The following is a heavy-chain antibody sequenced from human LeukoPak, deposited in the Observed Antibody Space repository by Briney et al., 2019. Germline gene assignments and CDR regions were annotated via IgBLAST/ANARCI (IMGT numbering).Heavy chain of an antibody. D-gene: IGHD3-10*01. J-gene: IGHJ4*02. Sequence: GGSLRLSCAVSGFTVSSNYMSWVRQAPGEGLEWVSVIYSGGSTYYADSVKGRFTISRDNSKNTLYLQMNSLRAEDTAVYYCARGTTMVRVLDYWGQGTLVSVS. CDR3: ARGTTMVRVLDY. CDR2: IYSGGST. CDR1: GFTVSSNY. V-gene: IGHV3-53*01.